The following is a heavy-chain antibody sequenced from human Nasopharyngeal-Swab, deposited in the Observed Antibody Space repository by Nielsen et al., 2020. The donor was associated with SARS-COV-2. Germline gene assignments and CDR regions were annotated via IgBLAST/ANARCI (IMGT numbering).Heavy chain of an antibody. Sequence: WIRQPPGKGLEWVSIIYSGGATHYADSVRGRLTISRDNSKNTLYLQMNSLSAEDTAVYYCARGLNYYDRSGYYNYWGQGTLVTVSS. CDR2: IYSGGAT. V-gene: IGHV3-53*01. D-gene: IGHD3-22*01. CDR3: ARGLNYYDRSGYYNY. J-gene: IGHJ4*02.